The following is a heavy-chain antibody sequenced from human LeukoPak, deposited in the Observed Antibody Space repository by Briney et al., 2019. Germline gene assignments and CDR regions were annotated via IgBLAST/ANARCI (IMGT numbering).Heavy chain of an antibody. CDR3: AREVVAAAGKNWFDP. Sequence: SETLSLTCTVSGYSISSGYYWGWIRQPPGKGLEWIGSIYHSGSTYYNPSLKSRATISVDTSKNQFSLKLSSVTAADTAVYYCAREVVAAAGKNWFDPWGQGTLVTVSS. V-gene: IGHV4-38-2*02. J-gene: IGHJ5*02. D-gene: IGHD6-13*01. CDR2: IYHSGST. CDR1: GYSISSGYY.